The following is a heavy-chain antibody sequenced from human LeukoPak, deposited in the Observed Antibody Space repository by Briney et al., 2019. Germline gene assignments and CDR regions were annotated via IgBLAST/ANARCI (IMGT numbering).Heavy chain of an antibody. Sequence: PGGSPRLSCAASGFTFSSYAMSWVRQAPGKGLEWVSSISGSGGSTYYADSVKGRFTISRDNSKNTLYLQMNSLRGEDTAVYYCAKDREGTIADYFDYWGQGTLVTVSS. CDR3: AKDREGTIADYFDY. CDR1: GFTFSSYA. J-gene: IGHJ4*02. CDR2: ISGSGGST. V-gene: IGHV3-23*01. D-gene: IGHD1-7*01.